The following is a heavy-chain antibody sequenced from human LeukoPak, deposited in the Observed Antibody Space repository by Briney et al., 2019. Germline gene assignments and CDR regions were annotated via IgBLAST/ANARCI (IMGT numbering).Heavy chain of an antibody. CDR1: GFTFSSYA. Sequence: AGGSLRLSCAASGFTFSSYAMSWVRQAPGKGLEWVSAISSSGGSTYYADSVKGRFTISRDNSKNTLYLQMNSLRVEDTAVYYCAKGPYGYNSYYFDYWGQGTLGTVSS. CDR2: ISSSGGST. V-gene: IGHV3-23*01. D-gene: IGHD5-24*01. CDR3: AKGPYGYNSYYFDY. J-gene: IGHJ4*02.